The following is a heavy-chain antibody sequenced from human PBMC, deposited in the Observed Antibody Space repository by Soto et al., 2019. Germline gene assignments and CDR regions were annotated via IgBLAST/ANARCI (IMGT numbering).Heavy chain of an antibody. CDR1: GFTFSSYP. Sequence: TGGSLRLSCAASGFTFSSYPMHWVRQAPGKGLEWVAVISYDGSNKYYADSVKGRFTISRDNSKNTLYLQMNSLRAEGTAVYYCARDGANYYGSGENYYYGMDVWGQGTTVTVSS. J-gene: IGHJ6*02. CDR2: ISYDGSNK. V-gene: IGHV3-30-3*01. D-gene: IGHD3-10*01. CDR3: ARDGANYYGSGENYYYGMDV.